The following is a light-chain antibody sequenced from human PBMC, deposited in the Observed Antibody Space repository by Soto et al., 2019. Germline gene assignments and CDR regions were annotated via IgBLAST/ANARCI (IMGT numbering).Light chain of an antibody. J-gene: IGLJ3*02. CDR1: SSDVGGYNY. CDR3: SSYTTSGHWV. CDR2: EVS. Sequence: QSALTQPASVSGSPGQSITISCTGTSSDVGGYNYVSWYQQHPGKAPKLMIYEVSNRPSGVSNRFSGSKSGNTASLTISGLQAEDEADYYCSSYTTSGHWVFGGGTTLTVL. V-gene: IGLV2-14*01.